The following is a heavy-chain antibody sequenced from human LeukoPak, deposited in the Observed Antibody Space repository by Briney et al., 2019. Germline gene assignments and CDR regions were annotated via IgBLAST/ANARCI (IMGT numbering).Heavy chain of an antibody. CDR1: AYTFTRYY. CDR2: INANSGGT. J-gene: IGHJ5*02. V-gene: IGHV1-2*02. D-gene: IGHD1-7*01. Sequence: ASVTDSSKASAYTFTRYYMHLVRRAPGQGLEGMGWINANSGGTNDVQKFQCRISMTRDTSISTAYMELTRLRSDDTAVYYCARDLQANNWNYAGSSWWFDPWGQGTLVTVSS. CDR3: ARDLQANNWNYAGSSWWFDP.